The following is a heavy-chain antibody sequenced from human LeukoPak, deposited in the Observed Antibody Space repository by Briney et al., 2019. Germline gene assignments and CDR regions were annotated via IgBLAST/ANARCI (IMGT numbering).Heavy chain of an antibody. CDR3: ARLTRLSTSPDRYYLDY. Sequence: SETLSLTCTVSGDSISSYYWSWIRQPPGKGLAWIGYIYTSGGTNYIPSLKGRVTISIDTSKNQFSLKLSSVTAADSAVHYCARLTRLSTSPDRYYLDYWGQGTLVTVSS. CDR2: IYTSGGT. CDR1: GDSISSYY. V-gene: IGHV4-4*09. D-gene: IGHD6-6*01. J-gene: IGHJ4*02.